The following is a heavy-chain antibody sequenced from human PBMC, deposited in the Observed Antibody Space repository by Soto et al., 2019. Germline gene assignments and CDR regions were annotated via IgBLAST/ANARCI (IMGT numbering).Heavy chain of an antibody. CDR3: ARKILGSTTGPNYWYFDL. Sequence: EVQVLESGGGLVQPGGSLRLSCAGSGFTFINYAMNWVRQAPGKGLEWVSSISGGGDAAFFPDSVRGRFTISRDNSKNTVTLQMHSLGVDDTAVSYCARKILGSTTGPNYWYFDLWGRGTLVTVSS. J-gene: IGHJ2*01. V-gene: IGHV3-23*01. CDR1: GFTFINYA. D-gene: IGHD1-1*01. CDR2: ISGGGDAA.